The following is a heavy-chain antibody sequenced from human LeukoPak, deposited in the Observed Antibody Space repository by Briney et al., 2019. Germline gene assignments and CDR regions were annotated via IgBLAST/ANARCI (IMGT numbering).Heavy chain of an antibody. D-gene: IGHD1-26*01. CDR3: ARDPSIVDAFDI. J-gene: IGHJ3*02. CDR1: GGSISSGSYY. CDR2: IYYSGST. V-gene: IGHV4-61*01. Sequence: PSETLSLTCTVSGGSISSGSYYWSWIRQPPGKGLEWIGYIYYSGSTNYNPSLKSRVTISVDTSKNQFSLKLSSVTAADTAVYYCARDPSIVDAFDIWGQGTMVTVSS.